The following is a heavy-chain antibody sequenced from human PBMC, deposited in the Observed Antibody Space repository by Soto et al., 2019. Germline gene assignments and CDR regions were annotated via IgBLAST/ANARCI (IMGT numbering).Heavy chain of an antibody. D-gene: IGHD3-22*01. V-gene: IGHV1-69*13. Sequence: SVKVSCKASGGTFSSYAISWVRQAPGQGLEWMGGIIPIFGTANYAQKFQGRVTITADESTSTAYMELSSLRSEDTAVYYCASVRIDSIGYYYLTSDFCYGQDVWGQGNTVPGSS. CDR2: IIPIFGTA. CDR1: GGTFSSYA. J-gene: IGHJ6*02. CDR3: ASVRIDSIGYYYLTSDFCYGQDV.